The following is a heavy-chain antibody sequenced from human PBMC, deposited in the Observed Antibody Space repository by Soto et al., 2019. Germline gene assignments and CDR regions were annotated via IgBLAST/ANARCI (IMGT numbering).Heavy chain of an antibody. D-gene: IGHD3-16*01. CDR3: ARISSLLSLSRPDY. Sequence: GGSLRLSCAASGFTFMSYAMHWVRQAPGKGLEWVAGISSDGTNKYYADSVKGRFTLSRDNSKKTVYLQMNSLRGEDTAVYYCARISSLLSLSRPDYWGQGTLVTVS. J-gene: IGHJ4*02. V-gene: IGHV3-30-3*01. CDR2: ISSDGTNK. CDR1: GFTFMSYA.